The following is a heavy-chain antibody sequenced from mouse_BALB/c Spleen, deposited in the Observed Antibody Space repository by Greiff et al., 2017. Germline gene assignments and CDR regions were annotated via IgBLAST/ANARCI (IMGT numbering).Heavy chain of an antibody. D-gene: IGHD2-1*01. CDR2: IDPANGNT. CDR3: ARRGKYDHYAMDY. J-gene: IGHJ4*01. Sequence: VQLQQSGAELVKPGASVKLSCTASGFNINDTYMHWVKQRPEQGLEWIGRIDPANGNTKYAPKFQGKATITADTSYNTPYLQLSSLTSEDTAVYYCARRGKYDHYAMDYWGQGTSVTVSS. V-gene: IGHV14-3*02. CDR1: GFNINDTY.